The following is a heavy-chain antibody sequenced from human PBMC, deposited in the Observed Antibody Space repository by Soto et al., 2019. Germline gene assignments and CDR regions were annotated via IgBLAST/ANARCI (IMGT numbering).Heavy chain of an antibody. CDR2: IDHSGST. V-gene: IGHV4-34*01. Sequence: SETLSLTCAVYGGSFSAYYWSWIRQPPGKGLEWIGEIDHSGSTNYNPSLESRVTISVDTSKNQFSLKVSSVTAADTAVYHCARTDRVIFYGMDVWGQGTTVTVSS. CDR3: ARTDRVIFYGMDV. J-gene: IGHJ6*02. CDR1: GGSFSAYY. D-gene: IGHD3-22*01.